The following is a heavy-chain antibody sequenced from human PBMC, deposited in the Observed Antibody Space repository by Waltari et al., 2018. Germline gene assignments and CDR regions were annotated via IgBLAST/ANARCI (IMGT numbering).Heavy chain of an antibody. D-gene: IGHD3-10*01. V-gene: IGHV4-59*01. CDR2: IDSTGST. CDR1: GGSISSTL. J-gene: IGHJ4*02. CDR3: ARFIRGRYFDY. Sequence: QVQLQESGPGLVKPSETLSLTCSVSGGSISSTLWSWMRQPPGKGLEGFGNIDSTGSTKYNPSLKSRLTISVDTSKTQFSLTLSSVIAADTAVYYCARFIRGRYFDYWGQGTLVTVSS.